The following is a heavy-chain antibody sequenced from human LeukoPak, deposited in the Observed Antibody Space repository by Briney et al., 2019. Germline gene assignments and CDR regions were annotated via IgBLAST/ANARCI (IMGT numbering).Heavy chain of an antibody. CDR1: GFTYSSCA. V-gene: IGHV3-53*01. J-gene: IGHJ1*01. CDR3: ARARTTVTPEYFQH. Sequence: GGSLRLSCAASGFTYSSCAMSWVRQAPGKGLEWVPVIYSGGGTYYADSVKGRFTISRDNSKNTLYLQMNSLRAEDTAVYYCARARTTVTPEYFQHWGQGTLVTVSS. CDR2: IYSGGGT. D-gene: IGHD4-17*01.